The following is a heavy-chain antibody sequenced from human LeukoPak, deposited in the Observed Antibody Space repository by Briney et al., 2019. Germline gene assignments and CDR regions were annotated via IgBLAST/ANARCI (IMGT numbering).Heavy chain of an antibody. J-gene: IGHJ6*03. Sequence: GESLKISCKSSGYSFTSYWIGWVRQMPWKGLEWKGIIYPGDSDTRYSPSFQGQVTISADKSISTAYLQWSSLKASDTAMYYCARLPVATIYPYYMDVWGKGTTVTVSS. CDR3: ARLPVATIYPYYMDV. V-gene: IGHV5-51*01. CDR2: IYPGDSDT. D-gene: IGHD5-12*01. CDR1: GYSFTSYW.